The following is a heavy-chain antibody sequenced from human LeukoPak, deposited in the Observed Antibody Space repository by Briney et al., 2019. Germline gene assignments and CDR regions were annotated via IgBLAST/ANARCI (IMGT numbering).Heavy chain of an antibody. CDR1: GFTFSSYA. CDR3: ARRSGIAAAGTIDY. D-gene: IGHD6-13*01. CDR2: ISGSGGST. J-gene: IGHJ4*02. V-gene: IGHV3-23*01. Sequence: GGSLRLSCAASGFTFSSYAMSWVRQAPGKGLEWVSAISGSGGSTYYADSVKGRFTISRDNSKNTPYLQMNSLRAEDTAVYYCARRSGIAAAGTIDYWGQGTLVTVSS.